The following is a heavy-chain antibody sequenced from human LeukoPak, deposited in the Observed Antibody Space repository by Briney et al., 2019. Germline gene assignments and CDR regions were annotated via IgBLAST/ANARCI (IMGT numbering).Heavy chain of an antibody. V-gene: IGHV4-34*01. CDR3: ARGSRRRPARGVIGAYFDY. CDR2: INHSGST. Sequence: PSETLSLTCAVYGGSFSGYYWSWIRQPPGKGLEWIGEINHSGSTNYNPSLKSRVTISVDTSKNQFSLKLSSVTAADTAVYYCARGSRRRPARGVIGAYFDYWGQGTLVTVSS. CDR1: GGSFSGYY. J-gene: IGHJ4*02. D-gene: IGHD3-10*01.